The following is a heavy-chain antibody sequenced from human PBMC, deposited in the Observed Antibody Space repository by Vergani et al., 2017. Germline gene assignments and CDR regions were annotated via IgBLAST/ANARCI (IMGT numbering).Heavy chain of an antibody. CDR3: ATESCGTPGCQIGYFRE. D-gene: IGHD1-1*01. Sequence: QVHLVESGGGVVQPGRSLRLSCVVSGFTSSYYGMHWVRQAPGKGLEWVVVISYDGTQKYYADSVKGRFTISRDNSKSTLYLQMNSLRTEDTAVYYCATESCGTPGCQIGYFREWGQGTLVTVSS. J-gene: IGHJ1*01. CDR2: ISYDGTQK. V-gene: IGHV3-30*03. CDR1: GFTSSYYG.